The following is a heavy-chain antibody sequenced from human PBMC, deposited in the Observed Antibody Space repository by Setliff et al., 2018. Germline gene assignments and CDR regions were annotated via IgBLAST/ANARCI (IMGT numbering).Heavy chain of an antibody. J-gene: IGHJ4*02. CDR1: GGTFSSYA. CDR3: ARTQLDCRSGGGSCYSY. D-gene: IGHD2-15*01. V-gene: IGHV1-18*01. CDR2: ITAYNGHT. Sequence: ASVKVSCKASGGTFSSYAISWVRQAPGQGLEWMGGITAYNGHTLFAQKFQGRVTLTTDTSTTTVYMDVRSLRADDTAVYFCARTQLDCRSGGGSCYSYWGQGTQVTVSS.